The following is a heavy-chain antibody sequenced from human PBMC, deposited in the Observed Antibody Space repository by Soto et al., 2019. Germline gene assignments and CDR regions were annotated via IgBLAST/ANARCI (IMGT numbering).Heavy chain of an antibody. Sequence: PSETLSLTCTVSGGSISSSSYYWGWIRQPPGKGLEWIGSIYYSGSTYYNPSLKRRVTISVDTSKNQFPLKLSSVTAADTAVYYCASTDYDSSGYYGPFDPRAQRTPVTVSS. V-gene: IGHV4-39*01. CDR3: ASTDYDSSGYYGPFDP. D-gene: IGHD3-22*01. CDR2: IYYSGST. J-gene: IGHJ5*02. CDR1: GGSISSSSYY.